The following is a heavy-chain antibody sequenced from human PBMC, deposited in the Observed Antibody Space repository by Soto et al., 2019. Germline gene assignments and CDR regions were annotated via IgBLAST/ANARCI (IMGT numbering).Heavy chain of an antibody. CDR3: VKYSSGWFDY. J-gene: IGHJ4*02. V-gene: IGHV3-53*04. D-gene: IGHD6-19*01. CDR2: IYSGGST. CDR1: GFTVSSNY. Sequence: EVQLVESGGGLVQPGGSLRLSCAASGFTVSSNYMSWVRQAPGKGLEWVSVIYSGGSTYYADSVKGRSTISRHNSKTTLYLQMNSLRAEDTAVYYCVKYSSGWFDYWGQGTLVTVSS.